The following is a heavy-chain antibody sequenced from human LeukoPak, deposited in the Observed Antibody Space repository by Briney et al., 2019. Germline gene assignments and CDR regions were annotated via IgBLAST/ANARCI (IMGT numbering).Heavy chain of an antibody. CDR1: GGSISSNTFS. Sequence: SETLSLTCTVSGGSISSNTFSWGWIRQPPGKGLEWIGTIYYGGSTYYNRSLKRRVSMSVDTSKYQFSLKLSSVTAADTAVYYCARDVVAAPGTWDYWGQGTLVTVSS. CDR3: ARDVVAAPGTWDY. J-gene: IGHJ4*02. D-gene: IGHD6-13*01. CDR2: IYYGGST. V-gene: IGHV4-39*07.